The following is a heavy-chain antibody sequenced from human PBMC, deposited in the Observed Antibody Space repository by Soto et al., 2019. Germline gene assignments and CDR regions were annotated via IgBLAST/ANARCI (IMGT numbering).Heavy chain of an antibody. CDR2: ISWNSGSI. J-gene: IGHJ3*02. CDR1: GFTFDDYA. D-gene: IGHD3-10*01. Sequence: PGGSLRLSCAASGFTFDDYAMHWVRQAPGKGLEWVSGISWNSGSIGYADSVKGRFTISRDNAKNSLYLQMNSLRAEATALYYCAKAYYYGSGTHDAFDIWGQGKMVTVSS. V-gene: IGHV3-9*01. CDR3: AKAYYYGSGTHDAFDI.